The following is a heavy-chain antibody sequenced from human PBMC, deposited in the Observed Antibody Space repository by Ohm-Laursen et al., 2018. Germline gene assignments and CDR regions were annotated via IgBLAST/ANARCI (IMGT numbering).Heavy chain of an antibody. Sequence: SETLSFTCTVSGGSISSYYWSWIGQPPGKGLEWIGYINYSGSTNYNPSLKSRVTISVDTSKNQYSLKLSSMTAADTAVYYCARHIYLAARTYYYYGIDVWGQGTTVTVSS. D-gene: IGHD6-6*01. CDR3: ARHIYLAARTYYYYGIDV. J-gene: IGHJ6*02. V-gene: IGHV4-59*08. CDR1: GGSISSYY. CDR2: INYSGST.